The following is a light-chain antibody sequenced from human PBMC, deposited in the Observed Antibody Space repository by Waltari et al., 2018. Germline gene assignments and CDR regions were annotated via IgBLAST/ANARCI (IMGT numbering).Light chain of an antibody. J-gene: IGLJ3*02. CDR3: GTWDSTLSAPV. CDR1: NSNIGNNY. V-gene: IGLV1-51*01. Sequence: QSVLTQPPSVSAAPGQKVTISCSGSNSNIGNNYVSWYQQLPGTAPKLLIYENNKRPSGGPDRFSGSKSGTSATLGITGLQAGDEANYYCGTWDSTLSAPVFGGGTRLTVL. CDR2: ENN.